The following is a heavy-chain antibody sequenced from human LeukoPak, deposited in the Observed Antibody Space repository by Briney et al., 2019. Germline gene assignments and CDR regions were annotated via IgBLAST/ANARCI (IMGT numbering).Heavy chain of an antibody. CDR2: IIPIFGTA. V-gene: IGHV1-69*06. J-gene: IGHJ5*02. D-gene: IGHD3-10*01. CDR1: GGTFSSYA. Sequence: GASVKVSCKASGGTFSSYAISWVRQAPGQGLEWMGGIIPIFGTANYAQKFQGRGTITADKSTSTAYMELSSLKSEDTAVYYCARCRITMVRGVIGIDWFDPWGQGTLVTVSS. CDR3: ARCRITMVRGVIGIDWFDP.